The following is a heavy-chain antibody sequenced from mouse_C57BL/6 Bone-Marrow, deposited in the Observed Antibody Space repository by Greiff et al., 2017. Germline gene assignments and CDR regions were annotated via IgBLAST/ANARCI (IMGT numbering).Heavy chain of an antibody. CDR3: ARYSNYVYYAMDY. V-gene: IGHV1-53*01. Sequence: QVHVKQPGTELVKPGASVKLSCKASGYTFTSYWMHWVKQRPGQGLEWIGNINPSNGGTNYNEKFKSKATLTVDKSSSTAYMQLSSLTSEDSAVYYCARYSNYVYYAMDYWGQGTSVTVSS. CDR1: GYTFTSYW. J-gene: IGHJ4*01. CDR2: INPSNGGT. D-gene: IGHD2-5*01.